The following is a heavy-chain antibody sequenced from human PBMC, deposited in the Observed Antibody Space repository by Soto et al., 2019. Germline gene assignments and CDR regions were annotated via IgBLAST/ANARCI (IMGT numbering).Heavy chain of an antibody. V-gene: IGHV4-34*01. Sequence: SETLSLTCAVYGGSFSGYYWSWIRQPPGKGLEWIGEINHSGSTNYNPSLKSRVTISVDTSKNQFSLKLSSVTAADTAVYYCARGQKGYCTNGVCYRKDYYMDVWGKGTTVTVSS. CDR2: INHSGST. D-gene: IGHD2-8*01. J-gene: IGHJ6*03. CDR3: ARGQKGYCTNGVCYRKDYYMDV. CDR1: GGSFSGYY.